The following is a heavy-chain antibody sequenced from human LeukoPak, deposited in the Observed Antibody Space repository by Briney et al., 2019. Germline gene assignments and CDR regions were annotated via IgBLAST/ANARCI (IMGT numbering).Heavy chain of an antibody. J-gene: IGHJ3*02. CDR1: GFTFSSYG. D-gene: IGHD3-10*01. CDR3: ARDLLYYGSGSYYFGI. Sequence: GGSLRLSCAASGFTFSSYGMHWVRQAPGKGLEWVAFIRYDGSNKYYADSVKGRFTISRDNSKNTLYLQMNSLRAEDTAVYYCARDLLYYGSGSYYFGIWGQGTMVTVSS. V-gene: IGHV3-30*02. CDR2: IRYDGSNK.